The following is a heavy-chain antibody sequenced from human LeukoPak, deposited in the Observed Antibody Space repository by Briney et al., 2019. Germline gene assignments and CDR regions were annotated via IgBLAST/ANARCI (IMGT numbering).Heavy chain of an antibody. Sequence: GGSLRLSCAASGFTFSSYWMSWVRQAPGKGLEWVANINQDGSEKYYVDSVKGRFTISRDNARNSLYLQMNSLRAEDTAVYYCAKAFNSSWHNWGQGTLVTVSS. V-gene: IGHV3-7*01. J-gene: IGHJ4*02. CDR3: AKAFNSSWHN. D-gene: IGHD6-13*01. CDR2: INQDGSEK. CDR1: GFTFSSYW.